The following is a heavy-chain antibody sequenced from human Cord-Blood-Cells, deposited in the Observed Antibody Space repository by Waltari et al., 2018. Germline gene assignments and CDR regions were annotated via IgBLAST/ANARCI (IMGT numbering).Heavy chain of an antibody. CDR1: GGTFSSYA. D-gene: IGHD1-7*01. J-gene: IGHJ5*02. V-gene: IGHV1-69*01. CDR3: ARGDLLYNWNYGWFDP. Sequence: QVQLVQSGAEVKKPGSSVKVSCKASGGTFSSYAISWVRPAPGQGLEWMGGIIPIFGTANYAQKFQGRVTITADESTSTAYMELSSLRSEDTAVYYCARGDLLYNWNYGWFDPWGQGTLVTVSS. CDR2: IIPIFGTA.